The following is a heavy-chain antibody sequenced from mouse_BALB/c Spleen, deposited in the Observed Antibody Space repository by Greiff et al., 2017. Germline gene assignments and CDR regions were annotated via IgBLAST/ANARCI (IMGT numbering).Heavy chain of an antibody. D-gene: IGHD1-1*01. CDR2: ISYSGST. CDR1: GDSITSGY. J-gene: IGHJ2*01. CDR3: ARWGYYYGSSYYFDY. V-gene: IGHV3-8*02. Sequence: VQLKESGPSLVKPSQTLSLTCSVTGDSITSGYWNWIRKFPGNKLEYMGYISYSGSTYYNPSLKSRISITRDTSKNQYYLQLNSVTTEDTATYYCARWGYYYGSSYYFDYWGQGTTLTVSS.